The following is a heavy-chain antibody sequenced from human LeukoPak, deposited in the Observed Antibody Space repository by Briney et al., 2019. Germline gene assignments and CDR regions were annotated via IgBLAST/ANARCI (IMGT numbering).Heavy chain of an antibody. CDR1: GGSISSSSYY. V-gene: IGHV4-39*07. Sequence: SETLSLTCTVSGGSISSSSYYWAWIRQPPGKGLEWIGSIYHSGSTYYNPSLKSRVTISVDTSKNQFSLKLSPVTAADTAVYYCARDQATVVVAATTWFDPWGQGTLVTVSS. D-gene: IGHD2-15*01. CDR3: ARDQATVVVAATTWFDP. CDR2: IYHSGST. J-gene: IGHJ5*02.